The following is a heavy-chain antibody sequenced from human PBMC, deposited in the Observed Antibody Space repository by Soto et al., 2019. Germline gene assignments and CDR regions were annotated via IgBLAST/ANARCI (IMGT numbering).Heavy chain of an antibody. D-gene: IGHD6-6*01. CDR2: ISYDGSNK. J-gene: IGHJ6*02. CDR3: AKGSSSVYYYYYGIDV. CDR1: GFTFSSYA. V-gene: IGHV3-30-3*01. Sequence: PGGSLRLSCAASGFTFSSYAMHWVRQAPGKGLEWVAVISYDGSNKYYADSVKGRFTISRDNSKNMLYLQMNSLRTEDTAVYYCAKGSSSVYYYYYGIDVWGQGTTVTVSS.